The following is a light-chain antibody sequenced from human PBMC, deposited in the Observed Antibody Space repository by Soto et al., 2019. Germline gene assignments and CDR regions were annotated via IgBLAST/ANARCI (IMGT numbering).Light chain of an antibody. CDR1: QSISVY. CDR3: QQTYSIPFS. CDR2: AAS. V-gene: IGKV1-39*01. J-gene: IGKJ4*01. Sequence: DIPMTQSPSSLSASVGDRVTITCRASQSISVYLNWYQQKPGKAPKFLIHAASSLQGGVPPRFSGAGSGTDFTLTISSLQPEDFATYYCQQTYSIPFSFGGGTKVEI.